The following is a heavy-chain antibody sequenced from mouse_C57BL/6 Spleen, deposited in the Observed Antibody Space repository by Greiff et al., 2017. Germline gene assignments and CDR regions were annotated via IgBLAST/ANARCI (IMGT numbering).Heavy chain of an antibody. Sequence: QVQLQQPGAELVRPGSSVKLSCKASGYTFTSYWMDWVKQRPGQGLEWIGNIYPSDSETHYNQKFKDKATLTVDKSSSTAYMQLSSLTSEDSAVYYCRYGSIYLVDYWGQGTTLTVSS. D-gene: IGHD1-1*01. J-gene: IGHJ2*01. V-gene: IGHV1-61*01. CDR1: GYTFTSYW. CDR2: IYPSDSET. CDR3: RYGSIYLVDY.